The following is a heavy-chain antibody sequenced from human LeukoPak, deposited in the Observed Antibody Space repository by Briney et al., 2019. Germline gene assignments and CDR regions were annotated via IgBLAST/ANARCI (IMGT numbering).Heavy chain of an antibody. V-gene: IGHV3-23*01. D-gene: IGHD1-26*01. CDR3: AKGGKWDVTPFDY. CDR1: GFTFTSYS. CDR2: ISGGGGST. Sequence: GGSPRLSCAASGFTFTSYSMNWVRQAPGKGLEWVSTISGGGGSTYYADSVKGRFTISRDNSKNTLYLQVNSLRAEDTAVYYCAKGGKWDVTPFDYWGQGTLVTVSS. J-gene: IGHJ4*02.